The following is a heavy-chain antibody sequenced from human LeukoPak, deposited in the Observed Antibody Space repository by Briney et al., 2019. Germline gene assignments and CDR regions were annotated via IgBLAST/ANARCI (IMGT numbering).Heavy chain of an antibody. D-gene: IGHD2-15*01. CDR2: ISSSSSYI. Sequence: GGSLRLSCAASGFTFSSYSMNWVRQAPGKGLEWVSSISSSSSYIYYADSVKGRFTISRDNAKNSLYLQMNSLRAEDTAVYYCARDVARDIVVVVAGNDYWGQGTLVTVSS. J-gene: IGHJ4*02. CDR3: ARDVARDIVVVVAGNDY. V-gene: IGHV3-21*01. CDR1: GFTFSSYS.